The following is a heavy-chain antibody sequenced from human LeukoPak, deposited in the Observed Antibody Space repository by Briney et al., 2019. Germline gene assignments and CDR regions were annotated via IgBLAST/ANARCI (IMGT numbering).Heavy chain of an antibody. CDR3: ARGAYCGSASCYVTD. D-gene: IGHD2-2*01. J-gene: IGHJ4*02. CDR1: GGSISDYF. CDR2: IYPSGST. Sequence: PSETLSLTCPVSGGSISDYFWTGIRQPAGKGLEWIGRIYPSGSTNYNPSLRSRVTILVDKSKNQFSLKLNSVTAADTAVFYCARGAYCGSASCYVTDWGQGTLVTVSS. V-gene: IGHV4-4*07.